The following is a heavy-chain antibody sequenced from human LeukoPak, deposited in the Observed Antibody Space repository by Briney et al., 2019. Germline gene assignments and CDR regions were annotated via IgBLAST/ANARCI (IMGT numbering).Heavy chain of an antibody. V-gene: IGHV4-4*02. CDR3: ARVTVAAGIWSFAY. J-gene: IGHJ4*02. Sequence: SGTLSLTCAVSGGSISSGNWWSWVRQAPGKGLEWIGEIYHSGSTNYNPSLKSRVTISVDKSKNQFSLNLSSMTAADTAVYYCARVTVAAGIWSFAYWGQGTLVTASS. CDR2: IYHSGST. CDR1: GGSISSGNW. D-gene: IGHD6-13*01.